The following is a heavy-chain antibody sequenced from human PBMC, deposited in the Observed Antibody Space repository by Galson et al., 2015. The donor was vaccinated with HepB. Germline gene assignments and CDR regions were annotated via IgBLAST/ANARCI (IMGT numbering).Heavy chain of an antibody. D-gene: IGHD6-13*01. J-gene: IGHJ5*02. Sequence: SATLSLTCAVYGGSFSRYYWTWLRQSPGKGLEWLGEINHSGSTTFNPSLKSRVTMSVDTSKNQFSLRLTSVTAADTAVYYWARGGKEQLVRSYWVDPWGQGTLVTVSS. CDR2: INHSGST. CDR3: ARGGKEQLVRSYWVDP. V-gene: IGHV4-34*01. CDR1: GGSFSRYY.